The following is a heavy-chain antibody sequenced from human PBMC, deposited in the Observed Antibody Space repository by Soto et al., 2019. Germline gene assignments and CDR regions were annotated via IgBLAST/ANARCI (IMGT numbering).Heavy chain of an antibody. D-gene: IGHD2-15*01. Sequence: QLHLQESGPGLVRPSETLSLTCTVSGGSINDFAYYWGWIRQPPGKGLEWIGTVYHNENTYYNPSLKGGVTISVHRAKNHLSRTRRFVPAADTAIFSGAGREGYWGSPGWFDPGGQGARVTVPS. CDR2: VYHNENT. CDR3: AGREGYWGSPGWFDP. CDR1: GGSINDFAYY. V-gene: IGHV4-39*01. J-gene: IGHJ5*02.